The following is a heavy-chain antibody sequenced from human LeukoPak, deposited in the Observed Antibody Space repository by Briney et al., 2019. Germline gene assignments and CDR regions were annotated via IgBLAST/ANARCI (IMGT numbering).Heavy chain of an antibody. J-gene: IGHJ4*02. D-gene: IGHD5-12*01. Sequence: SETLSLTCTVSDGSIKTNYWWTWVRQPPGKGLEWIGETWHSGSSTNYNPSLKSRVTISVDKPKSQFSLKLTSVTAADTAIYYCARDGGYNYDYWGQGTLVTVSS. V-gene: IGHV4-4*02. CDR2: TWHSGSST. CDR3: ARDGGYNYDY. CDR1: DGSIKTNYW.